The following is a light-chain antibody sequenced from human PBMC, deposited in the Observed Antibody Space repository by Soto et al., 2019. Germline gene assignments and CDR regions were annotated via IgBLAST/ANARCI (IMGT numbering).Light chain of an antibody. CDR2: EVS. CDR1: SSDVGAYNY. Sequence: QSALTQPASVSGSPGQSITISCTGTSSDVGAYNYVSWYQQHPDKAPKLMIFEVSDRPSGVSNRFSGSNSGNTASLTISGLQAEDEADYFCSSYTGNSTLVFGGWTKLTVL. J-gene: IGLJ3*02. V-gene: IGLV2-14*01. CDR3: SSYTGNSTLV.